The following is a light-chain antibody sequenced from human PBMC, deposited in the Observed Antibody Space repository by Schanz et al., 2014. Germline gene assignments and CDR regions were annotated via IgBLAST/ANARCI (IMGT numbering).Light chain of an antibody. Sequence: EIVMTQSPATLSVSPGESATLSCRASQSVSSKLAWYQQKPGQAPRLLIYGASSRATGIPDRFSGSGSGTDFTLTISRLEPEDFAVYYCQQFGSSPWTFGQGTRVDIK. CDR1: QSVSSK. V-gene: IGKV3-20*01. J-gene: IGKJ1*01. CDR2: GAS. CDR3: QQFGSSPWT.